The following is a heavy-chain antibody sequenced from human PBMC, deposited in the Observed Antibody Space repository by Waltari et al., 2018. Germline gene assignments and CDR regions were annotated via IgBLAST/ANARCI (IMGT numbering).Heavy chain of an antibody. J-gene: IGHJ4*02. Sequence: QVQLVESGGGVVQPGRSLSLSCAASGFIFSTYGMHWVRQAPGKGLEWVAVVYYDGSTKHYADSVKGRFTISRDNSKNTLNLEMNSLRAEDTAVYFCARCGRGVDSSASCLDHWGQGTLVTVSS. V-gene: IGHV3-33*01. D-gene: IGHD1-1*01. CDR1: GFIFSTYG. CDR2: VYYDGSTK. CDR3: ARCGRGVDSSASCLDH.